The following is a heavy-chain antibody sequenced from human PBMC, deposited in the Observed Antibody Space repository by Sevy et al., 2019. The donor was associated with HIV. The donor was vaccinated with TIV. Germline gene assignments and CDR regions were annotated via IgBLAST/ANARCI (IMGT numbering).Heavy chain of an antibody. CDR2: ISSSSSYI. D-gene: IGHD2-2*01. Sequence: GGSLRLSCAASGFTFSSYSMNWVRQAPGKGLEWVSSISSSSSYIYYADSVKGRFTISRDNAKNSLYLQMNSLRAEETAVYYCARVGVGYCSSTSCYGAFDIWGQGTMVTVSS. V-gene: IGHV3-21*01. CDR3: ARVGVGYCSSTSCYGAFDI. CDR1: GFTFSSYS. J-gene: IGHJ3*02.